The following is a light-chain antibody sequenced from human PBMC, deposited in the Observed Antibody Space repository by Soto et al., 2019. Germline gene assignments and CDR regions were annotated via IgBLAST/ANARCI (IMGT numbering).Light chain of an antibody. J-gene: IGKJ4*01. CDR3: EQYYSTSPVT. CDR2: WAS. V-gene: IGKV4-1*01. Sequence: DIVMTQSPDCLAVSLGERATINCKSNQSVLYSSNNKNYLAWYPQKPGQPPKLLIYWASTRESGVPDRFSGSGSGTDFTLTINSLQAEDVAVYYCEQYYSTSPVTFGGGTKVEIK. CDR1: QSVLYSSNNKNY.